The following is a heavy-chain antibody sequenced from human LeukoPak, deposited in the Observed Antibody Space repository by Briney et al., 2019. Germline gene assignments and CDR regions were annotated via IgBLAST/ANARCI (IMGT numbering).Heavy chain of an antibody. D-gene: IGHD3-16*02. CDR2: IIPMFGTA. J-gene: IGHJ4*02. V-gene: IGHV1-69*13. Sequence: SVKVSCKTSGGTFSTSAISWVRQAPGQGLEWMGGIIPMFGTADYAQKFQGRVTITADESTTTAYMDLSSLRSEDTAVYYCARGSRDYVWGSYRPIHLDSWGQGTLVTVSS. CDR3: ARGSRDYVWGSYRPIHLDS. CDR1: GGTFSTSA.